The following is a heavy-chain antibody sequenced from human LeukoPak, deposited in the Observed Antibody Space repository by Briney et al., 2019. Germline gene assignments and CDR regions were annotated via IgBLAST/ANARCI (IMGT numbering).Heavy chain of an antibody. D-gene: IGHD3-22*01. CDR2: VYHSGTT. Sequence: SETLSLTCAVSGYSISSGYYWGWVRQYPGKGLEWLANVYHSGTTYYNPSLKSRVTMLVDTSKNQISLKLSSVTAADTAVYYCAREGSNYYDSSGYLDHWGQGTLVTVSS. J-gene: IGHJ4*02. CDR1: GYSISSGYY. V-gene: IGHV4-38-2*02. CDR3: AREGSNYYDSSGYLDH.